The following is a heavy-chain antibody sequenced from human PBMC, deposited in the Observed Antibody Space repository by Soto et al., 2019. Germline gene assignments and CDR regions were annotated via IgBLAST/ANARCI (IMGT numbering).Heavy chain of an antibody. CDR2: ISAYNGDT. CDR3: ARDRSRYYDNSGRIWFY. J-gene: IGHJ4*02. V-gene: IGHV1-18*04. Sequence: ASVKVSCKASGYTFRSYGISWVRQAPGQGLEWVGWISAYNGDTHYAPKFQDRITLTTETSTDTAYMELRSLRLDDTAVYYCARDRSRYYDNSGRIWFYWGQGSLVTVAS. CDR1: GYTFRSYG. D-gene: IGHD3-22*01.